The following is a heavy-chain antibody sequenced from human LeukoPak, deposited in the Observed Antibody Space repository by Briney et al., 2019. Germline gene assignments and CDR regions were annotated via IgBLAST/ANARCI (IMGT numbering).Heavy chain of an antibody. CDR3: ARKGHDYVWGSYRQTPYYYYMDV. CDR1: GGSISSYY. CDR2: IYYSGST. J-gene: IGHJ6*03. Sequence: SETLSLTCTVSGGSISSYYWSWIRQPPGKGLEWIGYIYYSGSTNYNPSLKSRVTISVDTSKNQFSLKLSSVTAADTAVYYCARKGHDYVWGSYRQTPYYYYMDVWGKGTTVTVSS. V-gene: IGHV4-59*01. D-gene: IGHD3-16*02.